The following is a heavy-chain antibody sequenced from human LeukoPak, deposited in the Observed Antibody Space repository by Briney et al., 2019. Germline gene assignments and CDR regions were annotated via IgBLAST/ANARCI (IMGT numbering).Heavy chain of an antibody. Sequence: PSETLSLTCTVSGGSISSSSYYWGWIRQPPGKGLEWIGSIYYSGSTYYNPSLKSRVTISVDTSKNQFSLKLSSVIAADTAVYYCAREVAKYDSSGYYYRGYFDYWGQGTLVTVSS. J-gene: IGHJ4*02. D-gene: IGHD3-22*01. CDR2: IYYSGST. CDR1: GGSISSSSYY. V-gene: IGHV4-39*07. CDR3: AREVAKYDSSGYYYRGYFDY.